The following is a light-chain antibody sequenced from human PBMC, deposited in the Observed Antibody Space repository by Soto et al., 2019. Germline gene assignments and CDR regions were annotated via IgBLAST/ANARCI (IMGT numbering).Light chain of an antibody. V-gene: IGKV1-6*01. CDR1: QGIRND. CDR2: AAS. J-gene: IGKJ4*01. CDR3: LQDYNYPLT. Sequence: PITQSPSPPSASVGDRGTITFRASQGIRNDLGWYQQKPGKAPKLLIYAASSLQSGVPSRFSGSGSGTDFTLTISSLQPEDFATYYCLQDYNYPLTFGGGTKVDIK.